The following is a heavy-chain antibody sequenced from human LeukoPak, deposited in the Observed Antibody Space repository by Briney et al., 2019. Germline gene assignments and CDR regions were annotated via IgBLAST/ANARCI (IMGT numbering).Heavy chain of an antibody. J-gene: IGHJ4*02. CDR3: AKVEPFCGGDCYSGFNY. CDR1: GFTFSIYA. CDR2: ISGSASST. V-gene: IGHV3-23*01. D-gene: IGHD2-21*02. Sequence: QPGGSLRLSCAASGFTFSIYAMSWVRQAPGKGLEWVSVISGSASSTYYADSVKGRFTISRDNSKNTLYLQMNSLRAEDTAVYYCAKVEPFCGGDCYSGFNYWGQGTLVTVSS.